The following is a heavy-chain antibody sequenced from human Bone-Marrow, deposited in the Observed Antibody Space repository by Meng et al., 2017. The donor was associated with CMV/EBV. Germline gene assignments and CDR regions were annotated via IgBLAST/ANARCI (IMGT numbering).Heavy chain of an antibody. D-gene: IGHD3-10*01. J-gene: IGHJ6*02. V-gene: IGHV3-53*01. Sequence: GESLKISCAASGFTFSSYWMHWVRQAPGKGLEWVSVIYSGGNTNYADSVKGRFTISRDNSKNTLYLQMNSLRAEDTAVYYCARSSNPRGLAWFGELYQKYGMDVWGQGTTVTVSS. CDR3: ARSSNPRGLAWFGELYQKYGMDV. CDR1: GFTFSSYW. CDR2: IYSGGNT.